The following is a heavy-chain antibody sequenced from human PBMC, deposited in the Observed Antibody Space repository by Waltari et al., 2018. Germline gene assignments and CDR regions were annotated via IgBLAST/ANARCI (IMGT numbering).Heavy chain of an antibody. J-gene: IGHJ4*02. CDR1: GFTFSSYS. CDR2: ISSSSSYI. D-gene: IGHD1-26*01. V-gene: IGHV3-21*01. CDR3: AREWELLHAFDY. Sequence: EVQLVESGGGLVKPGGSLRLSCSASGFTFSSYSMNWVRQAPGKVLEWVSSISSSSSYIYYADSVKGRFTISRDNAKNSLYLQMNSLRAEDTAVYYCAREWELLHAFDYWGQGTLVTVSS.